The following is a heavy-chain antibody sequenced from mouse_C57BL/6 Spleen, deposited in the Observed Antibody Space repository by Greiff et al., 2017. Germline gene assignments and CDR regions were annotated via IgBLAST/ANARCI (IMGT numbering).Heavy chain of an antibody. Sequence: QVQLQQSGAELVRPGASVKLSCKASGYTFTDYYINWVKQRPGQGLEWIARIYPGSGNTYYNEKFKGKATLTAEKSSSTAYMQLSSLTSEDSAVYFCARSRYYGNKGAMDYWGQGTSVTVSS. CDR3: ARSRYYGNKGAMDY. CDR1: GYTFTDYY. V-gene: IGHV1-76*01. D-gene: IGHD2-1*01. J-gene: IGHJ4*01. CDR2: IYPGSGNT.